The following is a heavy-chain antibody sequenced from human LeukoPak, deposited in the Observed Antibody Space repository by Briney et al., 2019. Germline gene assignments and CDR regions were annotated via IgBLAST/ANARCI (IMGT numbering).Heavy chain of an antibody. D-gene: IGHD3-22*01. CDR3: AREVGGYYYNYMDA. J-gene: IGHJ6*03. V-gene: IGHV4-59*01. Sequence: SETLSLTCTVSGGSISSYYWSWIRQPPGKGLEWIGYIYYSGSTNYNPSLKSRVTISVDTSKNQFSLKLSSVTAADTAVYYCAREVGGYYYNYMDAWGKGTTVTVSS. CDR2: IYYSGST. CDR1: GGSISSYY.